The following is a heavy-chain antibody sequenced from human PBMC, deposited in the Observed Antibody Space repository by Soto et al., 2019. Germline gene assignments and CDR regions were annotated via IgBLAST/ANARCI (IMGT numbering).Heavy chain of an antibody. J-gene: IGHJ4*02. Sequence: QVQLVQSGAEVKKPGSSLKVSCKASGGTFSNYTITWVRQAPGQGLEWMGRIIPILGIANYAQMFQGRVTITADKSTSTLYMELSGLRSEDTAVYYCARESSGSTHFFDYWGQGTLVTVSS. CDR2: IIPILGIA. V-gene: IGHV1-69*08. CDR1: GGTFSNYT. D-gene: IGHD5-12*01. CDR3: ARESSGSTHFFDY.